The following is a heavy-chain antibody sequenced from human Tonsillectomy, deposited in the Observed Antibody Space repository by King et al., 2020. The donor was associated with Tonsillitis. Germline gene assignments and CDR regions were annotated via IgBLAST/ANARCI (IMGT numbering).Heavy chain of an antibody. V-gene: IGHV1-69*01. CDR3: ASYDLWSGYATKNYYHYFMDV. J-gene: IGHJ6*03. CDR2: FSPVLGTG. Sequence: VQLVESGAEVKKPGSSVKVSCKASGGTFSNYAFSWVRQAPGQGLEWMGGFSPVLGTGKYPQKFQGRVTITADGSTSTVYMELSSLRSQDTAVYYCASYDLWSGYATKNYYHYFMDVWGKGTTVTVSS. CDR1: GGTFSNYA. D-gene: IGHD3-3*01.